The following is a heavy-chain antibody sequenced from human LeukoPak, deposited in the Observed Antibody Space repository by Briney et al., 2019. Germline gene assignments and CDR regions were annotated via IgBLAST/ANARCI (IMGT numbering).Heavy chain of an antibody. V-gene: IGHV3-11*04. D-gene: IGHD6-19*01. CDR1: GFTFSDHY. CDR2: ISSSGSTI. CDR3: ARDPYSGGYGAYYYYYMDV. Sequence: GGSLRLSCAASGFTFSDHYMDWVRQAPGKGLEWVSYISSSGSTIFYADSVKGRFTISRDNAKNSLNLHMNSLRAEDTAVYYCARDPYSGGYGAYYYYYMDVWGKGTTVTVSS. J-gene: IGHJ6*03.